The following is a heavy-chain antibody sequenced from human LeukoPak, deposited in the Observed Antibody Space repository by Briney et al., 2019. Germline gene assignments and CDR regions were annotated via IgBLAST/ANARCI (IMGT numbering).Heavy chain of an antibody. CDR2: ISGSGGST. Sequence: QPGASLRLSCAASGFTFSSYAMSWVRQAPGKGLEWVSAISGSGGSTYYADSVKGRFTISRDNYKNTLYLKMNSLRAEDTAVYYCAKRYCSSTSCYMGYFDYWGQGTLVTVSS. D-gene: IGHD2-2*02. CDR1: GFTFSSYA. V-gene: IGHV3-23*01. CDR3: AKRYCSSTSCYMGYFDY. J-gene: IGHJ4*02.